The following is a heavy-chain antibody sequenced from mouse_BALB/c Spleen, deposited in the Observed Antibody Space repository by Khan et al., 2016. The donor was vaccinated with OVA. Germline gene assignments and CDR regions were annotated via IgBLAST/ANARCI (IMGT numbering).Heavy chain of an antibody. D-gene: IGHD1-1*02. CDR2: IWGGGTT. J-gene: IGHJ4*01. Sequence: QVQLKESGPGLVAPSQSLSITCTVSGFSLTDYGVGWIRQPPGKGLEWLGVIWGGGTTYYNSVLKSRLRISKDNSKSQVFLKMNSLQTDDTAMYYCAKLLWSHYYAMDYWGQGTSVTVSS. CDR1: GFSLTDYG. CDR3: AKLLWSHYYAMDY. V-gene: IGHV2-6-5*01.